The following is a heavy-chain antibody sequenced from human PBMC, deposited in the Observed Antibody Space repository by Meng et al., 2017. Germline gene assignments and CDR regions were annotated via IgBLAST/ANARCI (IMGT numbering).Heavy chain of an antibody. J-gene: IGHJ4*02. D-gene: IGHD3-22*01. CDR2: ISSSSSYI. CDR1: GSTFSSYS. Sequence: GESLKISCAASGSTFSSYSMNWVRQAPGKGLEWVSSISSSSSYIYYADSVKGRFTISRDNAKNSLYLQMNSLRAEDTAVYYCAINYYDSSGYSDYWGQGTRVTGSS. V-gene: IGHV3-21*01. CDR3: AINYYDSSGYSDY.